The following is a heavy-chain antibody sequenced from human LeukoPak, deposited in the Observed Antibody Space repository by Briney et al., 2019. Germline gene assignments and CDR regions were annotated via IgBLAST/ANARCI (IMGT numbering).Heavy chain of an antibody. V-gene: IGHV3-73*01. Sequence: GGSLRLSCAASGFTFSGSAMHWVRQASEKGLEWVGRIRSKANSYATAYAASVKGRFTISRDDSKNTAYLQMNSLKTEDTAVYYCTRIGYDSSGYYFPFDYWGQGTLVTVSS. J-gene: IGHJ4*02. CDR3: TRIGYDSSGYYFPFDY. D-gene: IGHD3-22*01. CDR2: IRSKANSYAT. CDR1: GFTFSGSA.